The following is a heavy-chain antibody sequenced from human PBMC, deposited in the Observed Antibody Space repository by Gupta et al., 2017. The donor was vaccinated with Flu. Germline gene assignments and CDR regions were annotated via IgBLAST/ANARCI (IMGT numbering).Heavy chain of an antibody. Sequence: DVQLVESGGGLVQPGRSLRLSCTTSGFTFGDFAVSWVRQAPGKGLEWIGFIRSKNYGGTPEYAASVKGRFTISRDDSNSIAYLQVNDLKTEDTAIYYCSRGFSSSLVLGYWGQGTLVTVSS. J-gene: IGHJ4*02. D-gene: IGHD6-6*01. CDR1: GFTFGDFA. CDR3: SRGFSSSLVLGY. CDR2: IRSKNYGGTP. V-gene: IGHV3-49*04.